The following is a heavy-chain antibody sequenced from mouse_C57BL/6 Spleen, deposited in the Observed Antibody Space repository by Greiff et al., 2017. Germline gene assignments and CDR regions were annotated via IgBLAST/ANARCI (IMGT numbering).Heavy chain of an antibody. CDR3: ARHTDSYDWYMDY. D-gene: IGHD2-12*01. J-gene: IGHJ2*02. Sequence: EVQRVESGGDLVKPGGSLKLSCAASGFTFSSYGMSWVRQTPDKRLEWVATISSSGSYAYYSDSVKGRFTISRDNAKNTLYLQISSLKSEDTAMYYCARHTDSYDWYMDYWGQGTSLTVSS. CDR2: ISSSGSYA. V-gene: IGHV5-6*01. CDR1: GFTFSSYG.